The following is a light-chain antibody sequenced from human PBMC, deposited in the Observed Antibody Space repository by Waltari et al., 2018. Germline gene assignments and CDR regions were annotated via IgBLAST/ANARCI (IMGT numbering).Light chain of an antibody. J-gene: IGKJ1*01. CDR2: MGS. Sequence: DIVMTQSQLSLPVTPGEPASISCRSSQSLLHVDGYNYLDWYLQKPGQSPQVLIYMGSNRAAGVPDRFSGSGSGTDFTLKISRVEAEDVGVYYCMQPLETPWTFGQGTKVEIK. CDR3: MQPLETPWT. V-gene: IGKV2-28*01. CDR1: QSLLHVDGYNY.